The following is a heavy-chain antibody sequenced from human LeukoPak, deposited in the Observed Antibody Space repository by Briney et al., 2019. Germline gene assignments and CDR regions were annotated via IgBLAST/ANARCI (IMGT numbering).Heavy chain of an antibody. J-gene: IGHJ3*02. V-gene: IGHV3-72*01. Sequence: PGGSLRLSCAASGFIFSDHYMDWVRQAPGKGLDWVGRSRNKANSYTTEYAASVKGRFTISRDDSKNSLYLQMSSLKTEDTAVYYCVRVISGSYAFDIWGQGTMVTVSS. CDR3: VRVISGSYAFDI. CDR1: GFIFSDHY. D-gene: IGHD1-26*01. CDR2: SRNKANSYTT.